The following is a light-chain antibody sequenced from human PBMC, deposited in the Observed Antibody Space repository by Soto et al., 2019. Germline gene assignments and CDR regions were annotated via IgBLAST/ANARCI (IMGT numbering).Light chain of an antibody. J-gene: IGKJ1*01. CDR2: DVS. CDR1: QSTSRW. V-gene: IGKV1-5*01. CDR3: QQYNSYLWT. Sequence: DIQMTQSPSTLSASVGDRVTITCRASQSTSRWLAWYQQKPGKAPKVLIYDVSNLESGVPSRFSGSASGREFTLTISSLQPDDFATYYCQQYNSYLWTFGQGTKVDIK.